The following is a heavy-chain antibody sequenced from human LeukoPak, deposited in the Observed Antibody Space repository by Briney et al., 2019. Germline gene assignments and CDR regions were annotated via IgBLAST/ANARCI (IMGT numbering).Heavy chain of an antibody. J-gene: IGHJ4*02. CDR1: GFTFSSYA. D-gene: IGHD6-13*01. Sequence: PGGSLRLSCAASGFTFSSYAMSWVRQAPGKGLEWVSAISGSGGSTYYADSVKGRFTISRDNSKNTLYLQMNSLRAEDTAVYYCAVFVADGTRGFDYWGQGTLVTVSS. V-gene: IGHV3-23*01. CDR3: AVFVADGTRGFDY. CDR2: ISGSGGST.